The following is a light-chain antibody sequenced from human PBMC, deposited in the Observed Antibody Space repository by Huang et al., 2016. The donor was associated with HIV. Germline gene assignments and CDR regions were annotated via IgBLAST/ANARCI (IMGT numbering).Light chain of an antibody. V-gene: IGKV1-5*03. CDR2: RSS. CDR1: QNITTW. CDR3: QQYNTYLYT. J-gene: IGKJ2*01. Sequence: DIQMTHSPSTLSSSLGDRVTITCRATQNITTWLAWYQLKPGKAPDLLIYRSSSLQVGVPSRFTGSGSGTEFTLTITSLQPDDLGTYYCQQYNTYLYTFGQGTKLEI.